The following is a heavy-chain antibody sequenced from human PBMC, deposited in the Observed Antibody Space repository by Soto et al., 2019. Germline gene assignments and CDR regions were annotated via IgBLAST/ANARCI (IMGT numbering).Heavy chain of an antibody. CDR2: INHSRST. Sequence: SETLSLTCAVYGGSFSGYYWSWIRQPPGKGLEWIGEINHSRSTNYNPSLKSRVTISVDTSKNQFSLKLSSVTAADTAVYYCARGLNRLRYFAWLLSGPFYYSGQGTLDTVS. D-gene: IGHD3-9*01. CDR1: GGSFSGYY. J-gene: IGHJ4*02. CDR3: ARGLNRLRYFAWLLSGPFYY. V-gene: IGHV4-34*01.